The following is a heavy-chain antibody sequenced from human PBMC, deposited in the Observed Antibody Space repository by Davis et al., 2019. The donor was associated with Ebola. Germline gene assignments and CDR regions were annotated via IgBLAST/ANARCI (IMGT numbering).Heavy chain of an antibody. J-gene: IGHJ3*02. V-gene: IGHV3-23*01. CDR1: GFTFSSYA. CDR2: ISSSGTRT. Sequence: GGSLRLSCVTSGFTFSSYAMNWVRQAPGKGLEWVSVISSSGTRTFYADSVRGRFTISRDNSKNTLYLQMHTLRADDTAVYYCANLALVSSTIGFWYAFDIWGQGTMVAVSS. CDR3: ANLALVSSTIGFWYAFDI. D-gene: IGHD2-15*01.